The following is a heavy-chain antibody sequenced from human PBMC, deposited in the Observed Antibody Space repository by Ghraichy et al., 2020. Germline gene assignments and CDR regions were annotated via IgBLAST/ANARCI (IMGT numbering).Heavy chain of an antibody. CDR2: IYPGDSDT. CDR3: ARPFTMVRGTIVHPDY. V-gene: IGHV5-51*01. CDR1: GYIFTNYW. J-gene: IGHJ4*02. Sequence: GESLNISCKGSGYIFTNYWIGWVRQMPGKGLEWMGIIYPGDSDTRYSTSFQGQVTISADKSISTAYLQWSSLTASDTAMYYCARPFTMVRGTIVHPDYWGQGTLVTVSS. D-gene: IGHD3-10*01.